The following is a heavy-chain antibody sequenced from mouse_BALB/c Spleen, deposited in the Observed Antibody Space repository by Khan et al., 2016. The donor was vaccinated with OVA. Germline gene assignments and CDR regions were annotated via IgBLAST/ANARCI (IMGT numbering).Heavy chain of an antibody. CDR3: ARGGAAYYRNDGGAMEY. D-gene: IGHD2-14*01. V-gene: IGHV9-4*02. Sequence: QIQLVQSGPELKKPGETVRISCKASGYTFTTAGIQWVQKMPGKGLKWIGWINTHSGVPNYAEDFKGRFAFSLEISVNTAYLQITTIKNEDTATXFCARGGAAYYRNDGGAMEYWGQGTSVTVSS. CDR2: INTHSGVP. J-gene: IGHJ4*01. CDR1: GYTFTTAG.